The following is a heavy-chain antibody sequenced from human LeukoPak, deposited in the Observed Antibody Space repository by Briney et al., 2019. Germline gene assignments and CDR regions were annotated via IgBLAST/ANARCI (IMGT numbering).Heavy chain of an antibody. D-gene: IGHD2-2*01. J-gene: IGHJ3*02. CDR1: GFTFSSYG. CDR2: IWYDGSNK. Sequence: PGGSLRLSCAASGFTFSSYGMHWVRQAPGKGLEWVAVIWYDGSNKYYADSVKGRFTISRDNSKNTLYLQMNSLRAEDTAVYYCARARVGTDAFDIWGQGTMVTVSS. CDR3: ARARVGTDAFDI. V-gene: IGHV3-33*01.